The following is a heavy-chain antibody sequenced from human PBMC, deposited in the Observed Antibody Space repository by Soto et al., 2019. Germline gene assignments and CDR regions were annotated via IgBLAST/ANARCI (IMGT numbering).Heavy chain of an antibody. CDR1: GYTFTSYD. CDR3: ARVPVGDYYESSGYTNAFDI. CDR2: INPSGGST. J-gene: IGHJ3*02. V-gene: IGHV1-46*01. D-gene: IGHD3-22*01. Sequence: GASVKVSCKASGYTFTSYDINWFRQATGQGLEWMGIINPSGGSTSYEQKFQGRVTMTRDTSTSTVYMELSRLRSEDTALYYCARVPVGDYYESSGYTNAFDIWGQGTMVTVSS.